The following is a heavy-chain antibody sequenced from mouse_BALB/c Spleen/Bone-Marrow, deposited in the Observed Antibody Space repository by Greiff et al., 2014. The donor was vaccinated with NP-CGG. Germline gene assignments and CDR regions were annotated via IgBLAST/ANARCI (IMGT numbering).Heavy chain of an antibody. V-gene: IGHV1S130*01. CDR3: ARSGFDY. Sequence: VQLVESGSVLVRPGASVKLSCKASGYTFTSSWMHWAKQRPGQGLEWIGEIHPNSGNTNYNEKFKGKATLTVDTSSSTAYVDLSSLTSEDPAVYYCARSGFDYWGQGTTLTVSS. J-gene: IGHJ2*01. CDR1: GYTFTSSW. D-gene: IGHD4-1*01. CDR2: IHPNSGNT.